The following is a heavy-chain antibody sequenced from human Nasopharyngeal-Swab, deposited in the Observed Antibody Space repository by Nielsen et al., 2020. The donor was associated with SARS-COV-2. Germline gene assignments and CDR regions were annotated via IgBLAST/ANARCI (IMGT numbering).Heavy chain of an antibody. CDR2: ISSNAYGGRK. CDR3: TRDRLAVTTYYYYYYMDV. V-gene: IGHV3-49*02. J-gene: IGHJ6*03. D-gene: IGHD4-11*01. Sequence: WIGKRPGKGLEWVGFISSNAYGGRKEYAASVKGRFTISRDDSKSNAYLQMNRLKTEVTAVYYCTRDRLAVTTYYYYYYMDVWGKGTTVTVSS.